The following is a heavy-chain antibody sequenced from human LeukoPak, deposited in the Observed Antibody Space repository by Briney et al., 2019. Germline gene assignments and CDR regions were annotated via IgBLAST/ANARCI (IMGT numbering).Heavy chain of an antibody. CDR1: GYTFTGYF. D-gene: IGHD3-22*01. Sequence: ASVKVSCKASGYTFTGYFMHWVRQAPGQGLEWMGWINPNSGGTIYAQKFQGSVTMTRDMSISTAYMELSRLRSDDTAVYYCARGSSTYYYGSSGRVMYNWFDPWGQGTLVTVSS. J-gene: IGHJ5*02. CDR3: ARGSSTYYYGSSGRVMYNWFDP. V-gene: IGHV1-2*02. CDR2: INPNSGGT.